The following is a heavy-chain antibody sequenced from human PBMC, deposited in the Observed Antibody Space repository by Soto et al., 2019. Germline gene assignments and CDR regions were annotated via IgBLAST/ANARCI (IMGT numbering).Heavy chain of an antibody. CDR1: GFTFSSYW. V-gene: IGHV3-7*01. CDR2: IKQDGSEK. J-gene: IGHJ6*03. Sequence: GGSLRLSCAASGFTFSSYWMSWVRQAPGKGLEWVANIKQDGSEKYYVDSVKGRFTISRDNAKNSLYLQMNSLRAEDTAVYYCARGSGITMVRGVIKRGYMDVWGKGTTVTVSS. D-gene: IGHD3-10*01. CDR3: ARGSGITMVRGVIKRGYMDV.